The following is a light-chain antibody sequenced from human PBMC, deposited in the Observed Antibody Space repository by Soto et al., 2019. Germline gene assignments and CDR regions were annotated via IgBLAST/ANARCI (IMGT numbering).Light chain of an antibody. CDR1: QSLGGN. CDR3: QQYGSSPLT. J-gene: IGKJ4*01. V-gene: IGKV3-20*01. Sequence: EIVMTQSPATLAVSPGDTVTLSCRASQSLGGNLAWYQQKPGQAPRLLIYGASSRATGIPDRFSGSGSGTDFTLTISRLEPEDFAVYYCQQYGSSPLTFGGGIKV. CDR2: GAS.